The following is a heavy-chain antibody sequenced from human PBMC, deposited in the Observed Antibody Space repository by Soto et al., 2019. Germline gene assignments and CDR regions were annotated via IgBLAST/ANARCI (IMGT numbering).Heavy chain of an antibody. CDR2: ISYNGHNE. V-gene: IGHV3-30*18. CDR1: GFTFDQYG. CDR3: AKEGKTLGHGFY. D-gene: IGHD3-3*01. J-gene: IGHJ4*02. Sequence: QVRLVESGGGVVQPGRSLRLSCAVSGFTFDQYGMHWIRQAPGKGLEWVAVISYNGHNEYYIDSVRGRFNISRDNSKNTLFLEMNSLRPEDTAIYYCAKEGKTLGHGFYWGQGTLVIVSS.